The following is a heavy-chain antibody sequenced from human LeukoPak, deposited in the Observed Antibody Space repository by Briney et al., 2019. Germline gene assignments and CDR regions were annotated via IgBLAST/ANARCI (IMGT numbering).Heavy chain of an antibody. CDR2: TIPIFGTA. CDR1: GYTFTGYY. D-gene: IGHD6-13*01. V-gene: IGHV1-69*05. J-gene: IGHJ4*02. CDR3: ARDGIAAAGTYFDY. Sequence: SVKVSCKASGYTFTGYYMHWVRQAPGQGLEWMGGTIPIFGTANYAQKFQGRVTITTDESTSTAYMELSSLRSEDTAVYYCARDGIAAAGTYFDYWGQGTLVTVSS.